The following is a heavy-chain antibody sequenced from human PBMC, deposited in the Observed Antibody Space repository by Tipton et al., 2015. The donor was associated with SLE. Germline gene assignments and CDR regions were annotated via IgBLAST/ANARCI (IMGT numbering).Heavy chain of an antibody. CDR2: ISSSGSET. Sequence: SLRLSCVASGFNFKTYELNWVRQAPGKGLEWVSYISSSGSETQYADSVKGRFTISRDNSKNTLYLQMNSLRAEDTAVYYCARDLSDSSGYYYYYYYGMDVWGQGTTVTVSS. CDR3: ARDLSDSSGYYYYYYYGMDV. CDR1: GFNFKTYE. J-gene: IGHJ6*02. D-gene: IGHD3-22*01. V-gene: IGHV3-48*03.